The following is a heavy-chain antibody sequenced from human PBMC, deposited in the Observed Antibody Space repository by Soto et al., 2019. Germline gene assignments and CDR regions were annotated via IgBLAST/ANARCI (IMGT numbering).Heavy chain of an antibody. CDR2: TYYRSKWYN. Sequence: SQTLSLTCVISGDSVSSNSAAWNWIRQSPSRGLEWLGRTYYRSKWYNDYAVSVKSRITINPDTSKNQFSLQLSSVTAADTAVYYGAGLSYYYYGMDVWGQGTRVTVS. CDR3: AGLSYYYYGMDV. J-gene: IGHJ6*02. CDR1: GDSVSSNSAA. D-gene: IGHD2-21*02. V-gene: IGHV6-1*01.